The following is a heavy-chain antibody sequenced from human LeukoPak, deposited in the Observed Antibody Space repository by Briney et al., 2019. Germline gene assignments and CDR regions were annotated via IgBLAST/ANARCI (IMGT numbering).Heavy chain of an antibody. Sequence: SETLSLTCAVYGGSFSGYYWSWIRQPPGKGLEWIGEINHSGSTNYNPSLKSRVTISVDTSKNQFSLKLRSVTAADAAVYYCARGSGGFTMVRGVMGPFAFDIWGEGTMVTVSS. CDR2: INHSGST. CDR1: GGSFSGYY. D-gene: IGHD3-10*01. V-gene: IGHV4-34*01. J-gene: IGHJ3*02. CDR3: ARGSGGFTMVRGVMGPFAFDI.